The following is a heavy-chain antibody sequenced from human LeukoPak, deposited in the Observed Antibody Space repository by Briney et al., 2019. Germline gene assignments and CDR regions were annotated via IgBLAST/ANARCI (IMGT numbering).Heavy chain of an antibody. V-gene: IGHV3-20*04. CDR1: GFTFVDYG. D-gene: IGHD3-3*02. Sequence: RPGGSLRLSCATSGFTFVDYGLSWVRRAPGKGLEWLCAINYNGAITDYADSVKCRFTISRDNAKNSLYLRMDSLRAEDTALYYCARDRLGPSFSVSHFDLWGQGTLVTVSS. CDR2: INYNGAIT. CDR3: ARDRLGPSFSVSHFDL. J-gene: IGHJ4*02.